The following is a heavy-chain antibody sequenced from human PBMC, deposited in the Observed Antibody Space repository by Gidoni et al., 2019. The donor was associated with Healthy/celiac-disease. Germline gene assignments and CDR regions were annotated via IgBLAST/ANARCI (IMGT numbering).Heavy chain of an antibody. CDR3: RVHSYCSSTAGDFCAFDI. CDR1: GFTFSNDW. CDR2: IKSKTDGGTT. Sequence: EVQLVESGGGLVKPGGSLRLSCAASGFTFSNDWMSWVRQAPGKGLEWVGRIKSKTDGGTTDYAAPVKGRFTISRDDSKNTLYLQMNSLKTEDTAVYYCRVHSYCSSTAGDFCAFDIWGQGTMVTVSS. J-gene: IGHJ3*02. V-gene: IGHV3-15*01. D-gene: IGHD2-2*01.